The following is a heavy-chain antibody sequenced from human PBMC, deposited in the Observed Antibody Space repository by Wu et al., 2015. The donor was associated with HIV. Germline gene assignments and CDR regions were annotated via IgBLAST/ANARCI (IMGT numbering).Heavy chain of an antibody. V-gene: IGHV1-2*02. CDR3: ARVSGESSSWYYYYYYMDV. Sequence: QVQLVQSGAEVKKPGASVKVSCKASGYTFTGYYMHWVRQAPGQGLEWMGWINPNSGGTNYAQKFQGRVTMTRDTSISTAYMELSRLRSDDTAVYYCARVSGESSSWYYYYYYMDVWGKGTTVTVSS. CDR2: INPNSGGT. CDR1: GYTFTGYY. J-gene: IGHJ6*03. D-gene: IGHD6-13*01.